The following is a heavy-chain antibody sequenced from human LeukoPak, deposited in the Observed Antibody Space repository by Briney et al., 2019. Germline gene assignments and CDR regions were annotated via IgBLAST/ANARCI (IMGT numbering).Heavy chain of an antibody. V-gene: IGHV3-48*03. Sequence: GGSLRLSCAASGFTFSSYEMNWVRQAPGKGLEWVSYISSSGSTIYYADSVKGRFTISRDNAKNSLYLQMNSLRAEDTAVYYCAREALYDSSGYYYLDYWGQGTLVTVPS. CDR3: AREALYDSSGYYYLDY. CDR1: GFTFSSYE. D-gene: IGHD3-22*01. J-gene: IGHJ4*02. CDR2: ISSSGSTI.